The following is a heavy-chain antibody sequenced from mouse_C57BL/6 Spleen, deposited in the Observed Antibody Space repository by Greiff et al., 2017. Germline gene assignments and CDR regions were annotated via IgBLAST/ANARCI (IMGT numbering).Heavy chain of an antibody. J-gene: IGHJ4*01. Sequence: QVQLQQSGAELVKPGASVKISCKASGYAFSSYWMNWVKQRPGKGLEWIGQIYPGDGDTNYNGKFKGKATLTADKSSSTAYMQLSSLTSEDSAVYFCARKGDNYGSYAMDYWGQGTSVTVSS. V-gene: IGHV1-80*01. D-gene: IGHD1-2*01. CDR2: IYPGDGDT. CDR1: GYAFSSYW. CDR3: ARKGDNYGSYAMDY.